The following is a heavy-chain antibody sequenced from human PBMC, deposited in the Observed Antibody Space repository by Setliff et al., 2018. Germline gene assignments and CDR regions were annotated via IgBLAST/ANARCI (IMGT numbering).Heavy chain of an antibody. Sequence: GGSLRLSCTTSGFTFGDYAMSWFRQAPGKGLVLVSRINSDESRRNYGGSVKGRFTISRDNAKNTLYLQMNSLRAEDTAVYYCARDREGDGNYYMDVWGKGTTVTVSS. CDR1: GFTFGDYA. J-gene: IGHJ6*03. V-gene: IGHV3-74*01. CDR3: ARDREGDGNYYMDV. CDR2: INSDESRR. D-gene: IGHD1-1*01.